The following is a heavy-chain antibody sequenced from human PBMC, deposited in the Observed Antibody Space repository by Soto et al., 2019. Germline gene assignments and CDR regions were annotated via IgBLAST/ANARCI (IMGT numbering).Heavy chain of an antibody. Sequence: QVQLVQSGAEVKRPGSSVKVSCKASGDTFNFYSINWVRQAPGVGLEWVGRVNPILSMSNYAQRFQGRVTMTSDNSTSTAYMELRSLRSEDTAIYYCASSYGSGYRAFDYWGQGALVTVSS. CDR3: ASSYGSGYRAFDY. CDR2: VNPILSMS. V-gene: IGHV1-69*02. J-gene: IGHJ4*02. CDR1: GDTFNFYS. D-gene: IGHD3-10*01.